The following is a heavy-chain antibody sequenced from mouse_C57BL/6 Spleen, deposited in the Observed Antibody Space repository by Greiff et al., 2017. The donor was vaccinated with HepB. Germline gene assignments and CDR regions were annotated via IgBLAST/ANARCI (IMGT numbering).Heavy chain of an antibody. CDR3: ARAGGYDGAMDY. Sequence: VQGVESGPELVKPGASVKISCKASGYSFTSYYIHWVKQRPGQGLEWIGWIYPGSGNTKYNEKFKGKATLTADTSSSTAYMQLSSLTSEDSAVYYCARAGGYDGAMDYWGQGTSVTVSS. V-gene: IGHV1-66*01. J-gene: IGHJ4*01. CDR2: IYPGSGNT. CDR1: GYSFTSYY. D-gene: IGHD2-2*01.